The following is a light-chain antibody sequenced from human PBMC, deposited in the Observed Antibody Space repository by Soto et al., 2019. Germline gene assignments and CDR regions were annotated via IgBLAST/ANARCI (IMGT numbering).Light chain of an antibody. V-gene: IGKV1-39*01. CDR2: AAS. J-gene: IGKJ1*01. Sequence: DIQMTQAPASLSASVGDSVTITCRASQSISSYLNWYQQKPGKAPKLLIYAASSWQSGVPSRFRGSGSATDFALSISSLQPEDFAAYYCQQSYSTPRTFGQGTKVEIK. CDR1: QSISSY. CDR3: QQSYSTPRT.